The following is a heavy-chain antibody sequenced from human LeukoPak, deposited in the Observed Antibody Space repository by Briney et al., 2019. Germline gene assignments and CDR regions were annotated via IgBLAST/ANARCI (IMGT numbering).Heavy chain of an antibody. J-gene: IGHJ4*02. CDR3: ARGHQGGLFHY. D-gene: IGHD3-16*01. CDR1: GGPISSSSYY. CDR2: IYYSGST. Sequence: PSETLSLTCTVSGGPISSSSYYWGWIRQPPGKGLEWIGSIYYSGSTYYNPSLKSRVTISVDTSKNQFSLKLSSVTAADTAVYYCARGHQGGLFHYWGQGTLVTVSS. V-gene: IGHV4-39*01.